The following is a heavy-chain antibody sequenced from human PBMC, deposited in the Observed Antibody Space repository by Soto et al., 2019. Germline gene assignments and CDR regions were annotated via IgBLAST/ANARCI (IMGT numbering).Heavy chain of an antibody. CDR3: ARKGDWWSSGFDI. D-gene: IGHD2-15*01. CDR1: GGSINSGDYY. V-gene: IGHV4-30-4*01. CDR2: IYYSGST. J-gene: IGHJ3*02. Sequence: SETLSLTCTVSGGSINSGDYYWSWIRQPPGKGLEWIGYIYYSGSTYYNPSLKSRVTISVDTSKNQFSLKLSSVTAADTAVYYCARKGDWWSSGFDIWGQGAMVTVS.